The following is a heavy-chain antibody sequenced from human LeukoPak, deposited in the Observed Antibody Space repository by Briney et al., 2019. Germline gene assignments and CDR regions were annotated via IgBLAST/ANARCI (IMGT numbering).Heavy chain of an antibody. V-gene: IGHV4-4*07. J-gene: IGHJ5*02. D-gene: IGHD3-9*01. CDR1: GDSISSYY. CDR3: AREDWLNWFDP. CDR2: IYASGST. Sequence: PSETLSLTCSVSGDSISSYYWSWIRQPGGKGLERIGRIYASGSTNYNPSLKSRVTMSLDTSKNQFSLNLISVTAADTAVYYCAREDWLNWFDPWGQGTLVTVSS.